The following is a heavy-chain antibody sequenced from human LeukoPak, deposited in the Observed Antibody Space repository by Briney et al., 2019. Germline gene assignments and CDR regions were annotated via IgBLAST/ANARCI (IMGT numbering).Heavy chain of an antibody. J-gene: IGHJ4*02. D-gene: IGHD3-10*01. V-gene: IGHV1-8*01. CDR2: MNANSGDT. CDR3: ARGGTYLPFGY. CDR1: GYIFTSYD. Sequence: GASVRVSCKASGYIFTSYDINWVRQATGQGLEWMGWMNANSGDTGYAQKFQGRVTMTRNTSISTAHMELSSLRSEDTAIYYCARGGTYLPFGYWGQGTLVIVSS.